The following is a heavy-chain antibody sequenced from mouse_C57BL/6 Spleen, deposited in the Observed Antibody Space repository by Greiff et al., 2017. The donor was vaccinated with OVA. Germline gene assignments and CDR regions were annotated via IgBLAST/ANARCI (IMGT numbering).Heavy chain of an antibody. V-gene: IGHV1-72*01. CDR3: ERSEYYGSSAIAY. D-gene: IGHD1-1*01. J-gene: IGHJ3*01. CDR2: IDPNSGGT. Sequence: QVQLQQPGAELVKPGASVKLSCKASGYTFTSYWMHWVKQRPGRGLEWIGRIDPNSGGTKYNEKFKSKATLTVDKPSSTAYMQLSSLTSEDSAGDDGERSEYYGSSAIAYWGKGTLVTVAA. CDR1: GYTFTSYW.